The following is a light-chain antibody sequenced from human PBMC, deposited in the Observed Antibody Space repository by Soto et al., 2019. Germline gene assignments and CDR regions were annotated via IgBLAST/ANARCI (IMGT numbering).Light chain of an antibody. V-gene: IGLV2-8*01. CDR2: EVT. CDR1: SSDVGAYNY. Sequence: QSALTQPPSASGSPGQSVTISCTGTSSDVGAYNYVSWYQQHAGKAPKLVIYEVTKRPSGVPDRFSGSKSANTASLTVSGLQAEDEGDYYCSSFASSNTWVFGGGTKVTV. J-gene: IGLJ3*02. CDR3: SSFASSNTWV.